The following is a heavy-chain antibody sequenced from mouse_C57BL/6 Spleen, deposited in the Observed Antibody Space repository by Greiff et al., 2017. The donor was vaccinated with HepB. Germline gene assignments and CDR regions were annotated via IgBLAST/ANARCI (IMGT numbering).Heavy chain of an antibody. CDR2: IYPGSGST. J-gene: IGHJ3*01. V-gene: IGHV1-55*01. D-gene: IGHD2-1*01. Sequence: LQESGAELVKPGASVKMSCKASGYTFTSYWITWVKQRPGQGLEWIGDIYPGSGSTNYNEKFKSKATLTVDTSSSTAYMQLSSLTSEDSAVDYCARGSNGNYPFAYWGQGTLVTVSA. CDR1: GYTFTSYW. CDR3: ARGSNGNYPFAY.